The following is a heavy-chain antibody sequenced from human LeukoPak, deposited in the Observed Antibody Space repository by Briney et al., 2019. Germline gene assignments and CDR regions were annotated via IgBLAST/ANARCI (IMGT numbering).Heavy chain of an antibody. CDR2: ISSSSSYI. V-gene: IGHV3-21*04. CDR3: AKESPYYGSNSFDY. CDR1: GFTFSSYS. J-gene: IGHJ4*02. Sequence: GGSLRLSCAASGFTFSSYSMNWVRQAPGKGLEWVSSISSSSSYIYYADSVKGRFTISRDNSKNTLYLQMNSLRAEDTAVYYCAKESPYYGSNSFDYWGQGTLVTVSS. D-gene: IGHD3-10*01.